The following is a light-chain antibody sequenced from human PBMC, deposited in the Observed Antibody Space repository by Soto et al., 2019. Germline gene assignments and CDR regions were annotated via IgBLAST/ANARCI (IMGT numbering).Light chain of an antibody. Sequence: EIVLTQSPATLSLSPGARATLSCRASQSVSSFLAWYQQKPGQAPRLLIYDASNRATGIPARFSGSGSGTDFTLIISSLDPDDSAVYYCLQRSNWPYTFGQGTSLEIK. CDR1: QSVSSF. J-gene: IGKJ2*01. V-gene: IGKV3-11*01. CDR3: LQRSNWPYT. CDR2: DAS.